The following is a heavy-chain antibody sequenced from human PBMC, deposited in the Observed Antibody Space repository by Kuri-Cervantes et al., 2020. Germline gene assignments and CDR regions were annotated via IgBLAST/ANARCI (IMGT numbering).Heavy chain of an antibody. Sequence: GSLRLSCTVSGGSINSYYWSWIRQPPGKGLEWIGYIYYSGNTNYNPSLKSRVTISVDTSKNQFSLKLSSVTAADTAVYYCARGVRAPPYYYGSGSYCYFDYWGQGTLVTVSS. J-gene: IGHJ4*02. CDR3: ARGVRAPPYYYGSGSYCYFDY. V-gene: IGHV4-59*01. CDR1: GGSINSYY. CDR2: IYYSGNT. D-gene: IGHD3-10*01.